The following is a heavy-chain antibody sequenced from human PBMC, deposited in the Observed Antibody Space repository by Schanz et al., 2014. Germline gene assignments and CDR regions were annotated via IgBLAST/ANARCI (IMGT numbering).Heavy chain of an antibody. CDR1: TSIFNHAW. CDR2: IKSKTDGETT. Sequence: VQVVQSGGGLVKPGGSLRLSCAASTSIFNHAWMSWVRQAPGKGLEWLGRIKSKTDGETTDYAAPVKGRFSISRDDSQSTLYLQMNSLKIEDTAVYYCATASSPVREAGAGSSFHLWGQGTLVTVSP. V-gene: IGHV3-15*01. J-gene: IGHJ5*02. D-gene: IGHD6-13*01. CDR3: ATASSPVREAGAGSSFHL.